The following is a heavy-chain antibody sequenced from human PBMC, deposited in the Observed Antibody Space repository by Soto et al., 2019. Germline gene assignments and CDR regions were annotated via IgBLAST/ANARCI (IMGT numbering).Heavy chain of an antibody. CDR1: GGSFSGYY. D-gene: IGHD6-6*01. Sequence: QVQLQQWGAGLLKPSETLSLTCAVYGGSFSGYYWSWIRQPPGRGLEWIGVINHSGSTNYNPSLKSRVTISVDTSKNQFSLNLTSVTAADTAVYYCARGQEQLVYYGLDVWAKGPRSPSP. V-gene: IGHV4-34*01. CDR3: ARGQEQLVYYGLDV. CDR2: INHSGST. J-gene: IGHJ6*02.